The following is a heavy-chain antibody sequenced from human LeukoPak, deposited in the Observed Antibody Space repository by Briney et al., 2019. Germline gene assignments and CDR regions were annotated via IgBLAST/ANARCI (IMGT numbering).Heavy chain of an antibody. CDR1: GCSISGYY. CDR2: IYTSGST. Sequence: SETLSLTCTVSGCSISGYYWSWIRQPAGKGLEWIGRIYTSGSTNYNPSLKSRVTMSVDTSKNQFSLKLSSVTAADTAVYYCARDLGTNSWYFDYWGQGTLVTVSS. CDR3: ARDLGTNSWYFDY. J-gene: IGHJ4*02. V-gene: IGHV4-4*07. D-gene: IGHD4/OR15-4a*01.